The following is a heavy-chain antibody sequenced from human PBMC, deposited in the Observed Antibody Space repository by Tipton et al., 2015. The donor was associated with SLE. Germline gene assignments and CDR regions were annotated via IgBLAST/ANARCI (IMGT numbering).Heavy chain of an antibody. Sequence: TLSLTCTVSGGSIRSDGYYWGWIRQPPGKGLEWIGSIYYSGSTYYNPSLKSRVTISVDTSKNQFSLKLSSVTAADTAVYYCARHEWLVGATKENYFDYWGQGTLVTVSS. CDR3: ARHEWLVGATKENYFDY. CDR1: GGSIRSDGYY. J-gene: IGHJ4*02. D-gene: IGHD1-26*01. CDR2: IYYSGST. V-gene: IGHV4-39*07.